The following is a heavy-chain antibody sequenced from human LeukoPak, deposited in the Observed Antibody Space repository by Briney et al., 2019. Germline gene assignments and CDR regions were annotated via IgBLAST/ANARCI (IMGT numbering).Heavy chain of an antibody. CDR3: AKDGERGYSYGFMDV. CDR2: ISYDGNEK. Sequence: PGGSLRLSCAASGFNFSSYGIHWVRQAPGKGLEWVAVISYDGNEKYYADSVQGRFTISRDYSTNTVYLQMNSLRGDDTALYYCAKDGERGYSYGFMDVWGKGTTVTVSS. V-gene: IGHV3-30*18. J-gene: IGHJ6*03. CDR1: GFNFSSYG. D-gene: IGHD5-18*01.